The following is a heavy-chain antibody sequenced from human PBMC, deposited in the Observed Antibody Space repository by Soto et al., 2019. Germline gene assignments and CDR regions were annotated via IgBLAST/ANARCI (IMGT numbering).Heavy chain of an antibody. J-gene: IGHJ6*02. CDR1: GGSISSYY. V-gene: IGHV4-59*08. CDR3: ARHVPYCSDTSHCAYGMDV. Sequence: QVQLQESGPGLVKPSETLSLTCTVSGGSISSYYWSWIRQPPGKGLEWIGYIYYSGSTNYNPSLKSRVTISVVTSKNQFSLKLSSVTAADTAVYSCARHVPYCSDTSHCAYGMDVWGQGTTVTVSS. D-gene: IGHD2-2*01. CDR2: IYYSGST.